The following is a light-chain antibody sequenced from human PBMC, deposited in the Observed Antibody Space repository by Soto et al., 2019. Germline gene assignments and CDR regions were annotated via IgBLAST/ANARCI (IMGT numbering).Light chain of an antibody. Sequence: QSVLTQPASVSGSPGQSVTISCTGTSNDVGGYNYVSWYQQHPGKAPKLVIYEVSHRPSGISGRFSGSKSGNTASLTISGLQVDDEADYFCSSYATSSPYVFGAGTKVTVL. CDR1: SNDVGGYNY. J-gene: IGLJ1*01. CDR3: SSYATSSPYV. V-gene: IGLV2-14*01. CDR2: EVS.